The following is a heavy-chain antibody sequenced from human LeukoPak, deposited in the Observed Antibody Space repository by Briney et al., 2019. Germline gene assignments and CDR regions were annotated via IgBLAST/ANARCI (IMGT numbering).Heavy chain of an antibody. CDR1: GGSFSGYY. V-gene: IGHV4-34*01. Sequence: SETLSLICGVSGGSFSGYYWNWIRQAPGKGLEWIGEINHNGTTSSNPSLKSRVTISVDTSRSRFSLKLNSVTAADTAVYYCARHWGRFLEWFTDMDVWGKGTTVTVSS. J-gene: IGHJ6*03. D-gene: IGHD3-3*01. CDR3: ARHWGRFLEWFTDMDV. CDR2: INHNGTT.